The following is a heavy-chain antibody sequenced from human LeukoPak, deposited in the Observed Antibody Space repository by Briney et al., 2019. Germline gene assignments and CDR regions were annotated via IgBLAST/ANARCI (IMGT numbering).Heavy chain of an antibody. D-gene: IGHD3-22*01. Sequence: ASVKVSCKASGYTFTSYYMHWVRQAPGQGLEWMGIINPSGGSTNYAQKLQGRVTMTTDTSTSTAYMELRSLRSDDTAVYYCARDIRNYYDSSGYYSGYFQHWGQGTLVTVSS. CDR3: ARDIRNYYDSSGYYSGYFQH. CDR1: GYTFTSYY. J-gene: IGHJ1*01. CDR2: INPSGGST. V-gene: IGHV1-46*01.